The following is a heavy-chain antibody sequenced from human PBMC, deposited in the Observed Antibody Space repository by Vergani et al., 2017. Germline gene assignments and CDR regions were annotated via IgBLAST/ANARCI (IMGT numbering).Heavy chain of an antibody. J-gene: IGHJ6*03. CDR3: ARLGGSYYYYYYMDV. CDR1: GFTFDDYG. D-gene: IGHD1-26*01. V-gene: IGHV3-66*01. CDR2: IYSGGST. Sequence: EVQLVESGGGVVRPGGSLRLSCAASGFTFDDYGMSWVRQAPGKGLEWVSVIYSGGSTYYADSVKGRFTISRDNSKNTLYLQMNSLRAEDTAVYYCARLGGSYYYYYYMDVWGKGTTVTVSS.